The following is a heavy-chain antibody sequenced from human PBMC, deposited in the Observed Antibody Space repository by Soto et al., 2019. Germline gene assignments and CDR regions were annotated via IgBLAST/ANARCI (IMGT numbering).Heavy chain of an antibody. CDR1: GFTFSSYS. J-gene: IGHJ6*02. V-gene: IGHV3-21*01. Sequence: GGFLRLSCAASGFTFSSYSMNWVRQAPGKGLEWVSSISSSSSYIYYADSVKGRFTISRDNAKNSLYLQMNSLRAEDTAVYYCARDPLRALNGMDVWGQGTTVTVSS. CDR3: ARDPLRALNGMDV. D-gene: IGHD4-17*01. CDR2: ISSSSSYI.